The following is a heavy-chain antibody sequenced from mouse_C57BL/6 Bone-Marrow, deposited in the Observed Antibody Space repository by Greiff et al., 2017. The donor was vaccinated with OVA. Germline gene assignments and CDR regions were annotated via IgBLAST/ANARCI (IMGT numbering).Heavy chain of an antibody. CDR2: IDPADGET. D-gene: IGHD1-1*01. CDR3: ARRLRYGYFEG. CDR1: GFTINDYS. J-gene: IGHJ1*03. V-gene: IGHV14-2*01. Sequence: VQLQQSGAELVKPGASVKLSCTASGFTINDYSMHWVKQRTEQGLEWIGRIDPADGETKYAPKFQGQATITADTSSNTAYLQLSSLTSEDTAVYDCARRLRYGYFEGWGTGTAVTVSS.